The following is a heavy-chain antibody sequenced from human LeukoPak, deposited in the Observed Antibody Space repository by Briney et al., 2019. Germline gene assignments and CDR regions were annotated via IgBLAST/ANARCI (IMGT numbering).Heavy chain of an antibody. CDR2: IRFDGSNK. Sequence: PGGSLRISCAASGFTFRSYDMHWVRQAPGTGLEWVAFIRFDGSNKYYADSVKGRFTISRDNSKNTLYLQMNSLRAEDTAVYYCAEVGGIAVATYYYMDVWGKGTTVTVSS. V-gene: IGHV3-30*02. CDR1: GFTFRSYD. CDR3: AEVGGIAVATYYYMDV. J-gene: IGHJ6*03. D-gene: IGHD6-19*01.